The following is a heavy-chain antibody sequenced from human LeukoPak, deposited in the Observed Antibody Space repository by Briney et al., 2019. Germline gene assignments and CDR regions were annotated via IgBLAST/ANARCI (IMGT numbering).Heavy chain of an antibody. CDR1: GFTLRSYS. V-gene: IGHV3-48*01. CDR2: ISSSSSTI. J-gene: IGHJ4*02. Sequence: HGGSLRLSHAPSGFTLRSYSMHWLRQAPRKGVEWVSYISSSSSTIYYADSVKGRFTISRYNAKNSLYLQMNSLRAEDTAVYYCASAPHCFRIYFDYWGQGTLVTVSS. CDR3: ASAPHCFRIYFDY.